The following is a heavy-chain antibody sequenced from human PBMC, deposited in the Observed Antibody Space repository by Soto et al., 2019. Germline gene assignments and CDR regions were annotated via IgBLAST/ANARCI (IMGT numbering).Heavy chain of an antibody. Sequence: QITLKESGPTLVKPTQTLTLTCTFSGFSLSTSGVGVGWIRQPPGKALEWLALIYWDDDKRYSPSLKSRLTITKDTSKNQVVLTMTNMDPVDTATYYCAHRRRYCSSTSCYWPDHFDYWGQGTLVTVSS. CDR1: GFSLSTSGVG. J-gene: IGHJ4*02. CDR3: AHRRRYCSSTSCYWPDHFDY. CDR2: IYWDDDK. V-gene: IGHV2-5*02. D-gene: IGHD2-2*01.